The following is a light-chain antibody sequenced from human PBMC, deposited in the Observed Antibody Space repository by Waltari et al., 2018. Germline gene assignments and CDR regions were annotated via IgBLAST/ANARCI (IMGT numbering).Light chain of an antibody. CDR3: QAWDNSLAM. CDR1: KLGDKF. CDR2: QDA. V-gene: IGLV3-1*01. J-gene: IGLJ3*02. Sequence: SYELTQPPSVSVSPGQTATITCPGNKLGDKFTSWYQQRPGQSPVLVIHQDAKRPSGVLWRCFGSNSGSPAILTIRGTQAVDEADYYCQAWDNSLAMFGGGTRLTV.